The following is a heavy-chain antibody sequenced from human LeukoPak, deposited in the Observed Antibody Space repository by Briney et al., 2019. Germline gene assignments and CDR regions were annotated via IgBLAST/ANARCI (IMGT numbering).Heavy chain of an antibody. Sequence: GGSLRLSCAASGFTFSSYTMNWVRQAPGKGLEWVSSISGSSSPINYADSVRGRFTISRDNAKNSLYLQVNSLRAEDTAVYYCARGDAWFGEFLSFDYWGQGTLVTVSS. CDR3: ARGDAWFGEFLSFDY. D-gene: IGHD3-10*01. V-gene: IGHV3-21*01. CDR2: ISGSSSPI. CDR1: GFTFSSYT. J-gene: IGHJ4*02.